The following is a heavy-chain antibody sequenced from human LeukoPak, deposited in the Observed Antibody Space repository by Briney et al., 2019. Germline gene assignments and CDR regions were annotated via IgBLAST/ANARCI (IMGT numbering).Heavy chain of an antibody. D-gene: IGHD1-26*01. Sequence: SETLSLTCTVSGYSISSYYWSWIRQPPGKGLEWIGYIYYSGSTNYNPSLKSRVTISVDTSKNQFSLKLSSVTAADTAVYYCARATVGATYFDYWGQGTLVTVSS. J-gene: IGHJ4*02. CDR2: IYYSGST. V-gene: IGHV4-59*01. CDR3: ARATVGATYFDY. CDR1: GYSISSYY.